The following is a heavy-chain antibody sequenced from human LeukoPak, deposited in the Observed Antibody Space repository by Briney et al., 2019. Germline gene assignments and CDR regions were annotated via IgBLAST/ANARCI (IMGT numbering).Heavy chain of an antibody. CDR1: GFTFSSYW. Sequence: GGSLRLSCAVSGFTFSSYWMSWVRQAPGKGLEWVANIKQDGSEKYYVDSVKGRFTISRDNAKNTLYLQMNSLRAEDTAVYYCASGGGEYQLLPDAFDIWGQGTMVTVSS. CDR2: IKQDGSEK. D-gene: IGHD2-2*01. CDR3: ASGGGEYQLLPDAFDI. J-gene: IGHJ3*02. V-gene: IGHV3-7*01.